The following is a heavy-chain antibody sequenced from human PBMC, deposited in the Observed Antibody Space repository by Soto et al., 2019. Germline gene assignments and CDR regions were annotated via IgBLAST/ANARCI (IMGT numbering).Heavy chain of an antibody. CDR2: ISSSSSTI. Sequence: EVQLVESGGGLVQPGGSLRLSCAASGFTFSSYSMNWVHQAPGKGLEWVSYISSSSSTIYYADSVKGRFTISRDNAKNALYLQMNSLRAEDTAVYYCAGQGGSRLNWFDPWGQGTLVTVSS. CDR1: GFTFSSYS. CDR3: AGQGGSRLNWFDP. V-gene: IGHV3-48*01. D-gene: IGHD6-13*01. J-gene: IGHJ5*02.